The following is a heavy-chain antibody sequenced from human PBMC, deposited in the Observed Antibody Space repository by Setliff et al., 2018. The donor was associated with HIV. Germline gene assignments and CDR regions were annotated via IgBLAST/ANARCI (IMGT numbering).Heavy chain of an antibody. CDR1: GGSFSGYF. D-gene: IGHD3-10*01. CDR2: IYHSGST. J-gene: IGHJ6*02. Sequence: SETLSLTCAVYGGSFSGYFWTWIRQPPGKGLEWIGNIYHSGSTYYNPSLKSRVTTSVDTSKDRFSLKLSSVTAADTAVDYCARLSVRRDYSYGMDVWGQGTTVTVSS. CDR3: ARLSVRRDYSYGMDV. V-gene: IGHV4-34*01.